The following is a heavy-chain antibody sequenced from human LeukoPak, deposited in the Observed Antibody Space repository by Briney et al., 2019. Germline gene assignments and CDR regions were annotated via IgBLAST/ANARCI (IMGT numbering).Heavy chain of an antibody. CDR2: IYGGGGT. J-gene: IGHJ3*02. D-gene: IGHD4-11*01. CDR1: GITVSSYY. Sequence: GGSLRLSCAASGITVSSYYMSWVRQAPGKGLEWVSVIYGGGGTYYADSAKGRFAISRDNSKNTLYLQISSLRAEDTAIYYCTIHQYDAFEIWGQGTMVTVSS. CDR3: TIHQYDAFEI. V-gene: IGHV3-53*01.